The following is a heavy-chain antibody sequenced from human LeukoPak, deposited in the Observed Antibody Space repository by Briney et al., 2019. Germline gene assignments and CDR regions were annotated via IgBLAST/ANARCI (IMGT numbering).Heavy chain of an antibody. Sequence: GGSLRLSCAASGFTFITYSLHWVRQAPGEGLEYVSVISTSRSGCNPYYAVSVKGRFTISRDNSKNTLYLQMGSLRAEDMAVYYCASGEFRHGLQVDYWGQGTLVAVSS. CDR3: ASGEFRHGLQVDY. CDR2: ISTSRSGCNP. J-gene: IGHJ4*02. V-gene: IGHV3-64*02. CDR1: GFTFITYS. D-gene: IGHD3/OR15-3a*01.